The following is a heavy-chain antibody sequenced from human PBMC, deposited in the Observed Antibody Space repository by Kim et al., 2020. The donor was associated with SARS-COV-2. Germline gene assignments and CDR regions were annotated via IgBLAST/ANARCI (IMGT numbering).Heavy chain of an antibody. J-gene: IGHJ6*02. V-gene: IGHV1-46*01. CDR1: GYTFTSYY. CDR3: ARDRGIAARGLYYYYGMDV. D-gene: IGHD6-6*01. Sequence: ASVKVSCKASGYTFTSYYMHWVRQAPGQGLEWMGIINPSGGSTSYAQKFQGRVTMTRDTSTSSVYMELSSLRSEDTAVYYCARDRGIAARGLYYYYGMDVWGQGTTVTVSS. CDR2: INPSGGST.